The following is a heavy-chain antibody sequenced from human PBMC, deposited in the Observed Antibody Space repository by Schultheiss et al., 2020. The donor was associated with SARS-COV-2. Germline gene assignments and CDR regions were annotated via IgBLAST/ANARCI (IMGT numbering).Heavy chain of an antibody. CDR1: GGSISSGSYY. Sequence: SETLSLTCTVSGGSISSGSYYWCWIRQPAGKGLEWIGRIYTTGITNNNPSLGSRVTISLDTSKNQLSLKLSSVTAADTAVYYCARDYQWLPKYYYGMDVWGQGTTVTVSS. CDR2: IYTTGIT. D-gene: IGHD6-19*01. J-gene: IGHJ6*02. V-gene: IGHV4-61*02. CDR3: ARDYQWLPKYYYGMDV.